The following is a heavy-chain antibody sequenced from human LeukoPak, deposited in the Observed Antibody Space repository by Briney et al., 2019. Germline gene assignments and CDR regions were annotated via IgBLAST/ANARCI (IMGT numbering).Heavy chain of an antibody. V-gene: IGHV1-2*02. J-gene: IGHJ4*02. CDR1: GYTFTGYY. Sequence: ASVKVSCKASGYTFTGYYMHWVRQAPGQGLEWMGWINPNSGGTNYAQKFQGRVTMTRDTSISTAYMELSRLRSDDTAVYYCAILFLELGTDDYWGQGTLVTVSS. CDR3: AILFLELGTDDY. D-gene: IGHD3-3*01. CDR2: INPNSGGT.